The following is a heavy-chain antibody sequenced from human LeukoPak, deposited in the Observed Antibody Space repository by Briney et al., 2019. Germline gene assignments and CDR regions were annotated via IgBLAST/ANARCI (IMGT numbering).Heavy chain of an antibody. CDR1: GFTFSRYG. CDR2: ISSSSYI. CDR3: ARDIDNYGDYIPY. V-gene: IGHV3-21*01. J-gene: IGHJ4*02. D-gene: IGHD4-17*01. Sequence: GGSLRLSCAASGFTFSRYGMNWVRQAPGKGLEWVSSISSSSYIYYADSVKGRFTISRDNAKNSLYLQMNSLRAEDTAVYYCARDIDNYGDYIPYWGQGTLVTVSS.